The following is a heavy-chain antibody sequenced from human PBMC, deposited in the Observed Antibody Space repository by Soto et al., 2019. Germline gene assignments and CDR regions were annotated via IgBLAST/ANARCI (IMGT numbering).Heavy chain of an antibody. CDR1: GGTISSYY. J-gene: IGHJ6*02. D-gene: IGHD6-13*01. Sequence: SEALSLTCSGSGGTISSYYWSGVRQPPGKGLEWIGYIYYSGSTNYNPSLKSRVTISVDTSKNQFSLKLSSVTAADTAVYYCARVVYSSSWYGDYYYYGMDVWGQGTTVT. CDR3: ARVVYSSSWYGDYYYYGMDV. V-gene: IGHV4-59*01. CDR2: IYYSGST.